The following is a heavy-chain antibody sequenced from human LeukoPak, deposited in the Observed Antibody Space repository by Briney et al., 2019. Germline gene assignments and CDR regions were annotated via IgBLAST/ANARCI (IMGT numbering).Heavy chain of an antibody. CDR1: GGSISHYY. CDR2: IYYSDVA. V-gene: IGHV4-59*01. J-gene: IGHJ6*03. D-gene: IGHD1-26*01. CDR3: ARGLLGAGAASHYYYMDV. Sequence: SETLSLTCTVSGGSISHYYWTWIRQPPGKGLEWIGYIYYSDVANYNPSLKSRVSISVDTSKNQFSLKLSSVTAADTAVYYCARGLLGAGAASHYYYMDVWGEGTTVTVSS.